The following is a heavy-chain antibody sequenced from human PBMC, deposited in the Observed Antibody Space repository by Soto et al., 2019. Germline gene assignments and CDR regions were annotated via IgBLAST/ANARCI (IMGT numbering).Heavy chain of an antibody. Sequence: SETLSLTCTVSGGSISTHYWSWIRQPPGKGLEWIGYIYYSGSTKNNPSLKSRVNISVDTSKNHFSLKLSSVTAADTAVYYCARDRGGSGLAYFDYWGQGALVTVSS. CDR1: GGSISTHY. D-gene: IGHD3-16*01. V-gene: IGHV4-59*11. CDR2: IYYSGST. CDR3: ARDRGGSGLAYFDY. J-gene: IGHJ4*02.